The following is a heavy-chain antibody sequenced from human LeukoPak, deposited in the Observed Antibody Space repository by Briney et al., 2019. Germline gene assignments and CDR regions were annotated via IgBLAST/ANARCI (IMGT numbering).Heavy chain of an antibody. V-gene: IGHV3-21*01. J-gene: IGHJ4*02. CDR3: ARVGIAVAGDY. D-gene: IGHD6-19*01. CDR2: ISSSSNYI. CDR1: GFTFSSYS. Sequence: PGGSLRLSCAASGFTFSSYSMNWVCQAPGKGLEWVSSISSSSNYIYYADSVKGRFTTSRDNAKNSLYLQMNSLRAEDTAVYYCARVGIAVAGDYWGQGTLVTVSS.